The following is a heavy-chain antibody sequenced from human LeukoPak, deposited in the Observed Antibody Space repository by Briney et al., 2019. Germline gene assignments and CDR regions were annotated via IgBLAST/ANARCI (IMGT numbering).Heavy chain of an antibody. Sequence: GGSLRLSCAASGFTFSSYGMHWVRQAPGKGLEWVAFIRYDGSNKYYADSVKGRFTISRDNSKNTQYLQMNSLRAEDTAVYYCAKALVRLGELSLFPFDYWGQGTLVTVSS. D-gene: IGHD3-16*02. J-gene: IGHJ4*02. CDR1: GFTFSSYG. CDR3: AKALVRLGELSLFPFDY. CDR2: IRYDGSNK. V-gene: IGHV3-30*02.